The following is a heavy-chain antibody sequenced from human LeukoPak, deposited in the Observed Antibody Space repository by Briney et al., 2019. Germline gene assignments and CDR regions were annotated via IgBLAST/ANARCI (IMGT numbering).Heavy chain of an antibody. J-gene: IGHJ4*02. V-gene: IGHV3-23*01. CDR2: LSGSGGTT. D-gene: IGHD5-12*01. Sequence: GGSLRLSCSASGFTFSSYGMSWVRQAPGKGLEWVSGLSGSGGTTYYVDSVKGRFTISRDNAKNSLYLQMNSLRAEDTAVYYCARVEASGYDYGAFDYWGQGTLVTVSS. CDR3: ARVEASGYDYGAFDY. CDR1: GFTFSSYG.